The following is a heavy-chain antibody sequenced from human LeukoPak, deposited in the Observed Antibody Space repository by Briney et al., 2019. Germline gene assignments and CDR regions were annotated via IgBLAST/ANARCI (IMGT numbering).Heavy chain of an antibody. Sequence: SETLSVSCTVSGGSIRGYYWNWIRQHPGKGLEWIGSMQYIGSTNYNPSLKSRVTTSINMSKNQFSLRVSSVTAADTAVYYCARESTVGYNYMDVWGKGTTVTVSS. J-gene: IGHJ6*03. CDR3: ARESTVGYNYMDV. D-gene: IGHD1-1*01. CDR2: MQYIGST. V-gene: IGHV4-59*01. CDR1: GGSIRGYY.